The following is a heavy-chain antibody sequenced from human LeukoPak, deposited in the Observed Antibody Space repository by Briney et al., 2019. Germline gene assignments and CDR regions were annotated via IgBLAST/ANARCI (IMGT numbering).Heavy chain of an antibody. CDR1: GYTFTGYY. CDR2: INPNSGGT. V-gene: IGHV1-2*02. Sequence: GASVKVSCKASGYTFTGYYIHWVRQAPGQGLEWMGWINPNSGGTNYVQKFQGRVTMTRDTSISTGYMELSSLRSDDTAVYYCARDLFGLRERLIGYWGQGTLVTVSS. D-gene: IGHD3-3*01. CDR3: ARDLFGLRERLIGY. J-gene: IGHJ4*02.